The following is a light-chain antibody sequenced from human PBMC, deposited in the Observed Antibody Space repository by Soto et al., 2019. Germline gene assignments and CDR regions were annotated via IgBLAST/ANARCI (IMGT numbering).Light chain of an antibody. CDR1: SSDVGGFQS. Sequence: QSALTQPRSVSGSPGQSVTISCSGISSDVGGFQSVSWYQQYAGKAPKLMIYDVTKRPSGVPDRFSGSKSGNSASLTISGLQAEDEADYYCCSYADSDVVFGGGTQLTVL. J-gene: IGLJ2*01. V-gene: IGLV2-11*01. CDR2: DVT. CDR3: CSYADSDVV.